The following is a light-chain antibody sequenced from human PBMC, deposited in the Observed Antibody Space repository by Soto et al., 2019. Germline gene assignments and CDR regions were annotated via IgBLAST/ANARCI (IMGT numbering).Light chain of an antibody. CDR2: GAY. CDR3: LQDYGYPWT. J-gene: IGKJ1*01. V-gene: IGKV1-6*01. Sequence: AIQMTQSPSSLSASVGERVTMTCLASLEVRKDVGWYQQTSGKAPKVLIYGAYSLQSGVPSRFSGSGSGADFTLTISSLQPEDFATYFCLQDYGYPWTFGQGTRVEVK. CDR1: LEVRKD.